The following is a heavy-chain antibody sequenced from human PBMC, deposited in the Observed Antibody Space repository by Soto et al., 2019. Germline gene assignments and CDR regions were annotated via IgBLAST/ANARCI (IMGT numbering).Heavy chain of an antibody. D-gene: IGHD4-4*01. CDR2: IIPHSGET. CDR3: ARETDDFTNGAHDI. Sequence: QVQLVQSGAEVKRPGASVKVYCKASGYSFTGYYMHWVRQAPGQGLEWMGWIIPHSGETNYAQQFQASVTLTRYTSISTAYMQLSGLTSDDTAVYYCARETDDFTNGAHDIWGQGTLVTVSS. CDR1: GYSFTGYY. J-gene: IGHJ4*02. V-gene: IGHV1-2*02.